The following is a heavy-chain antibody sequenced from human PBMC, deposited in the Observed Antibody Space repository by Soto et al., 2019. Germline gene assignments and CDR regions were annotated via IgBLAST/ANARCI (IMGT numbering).Heavy chain of an antibody. CDR1: GFTFSSYD. CDR3: ARGRLLGAFDI. J-gene: IGHJ3*02. CDR2: IGTAGDT. Sequence: GGSLRLSCAASGFTFSSYDMHWVRQATGKGLEWVSAIGTAGDTYYPGSVKGRFTISRENAKNSLYLQMNSLRAEDTAVYYCARGRLLGAFDIWGQGTMVTVSS. V-gene: IGHV3-13*01. D-gene: IGHD2-15*01.